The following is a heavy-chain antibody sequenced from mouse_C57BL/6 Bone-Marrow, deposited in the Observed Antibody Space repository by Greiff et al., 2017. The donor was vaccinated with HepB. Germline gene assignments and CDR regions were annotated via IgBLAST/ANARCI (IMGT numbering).Heavy chain of an antibody. CDR3: ARRGLLRYGWYFDV. CDR1: GFTFSSYG. CDR2: ISSGGSYT. D-gene: IGHD1-1*01. J-gene: IGHJ1*03. Sequence: VQLKESGGDLVKPGGSLKLSCAASGFTFSSYGMSSVRQTPDKRLEWVATISSGGSYTYYPDSVKGRFTISRDNAKNTLYLQRSSLKSEDTAMYYCARRGLLRYGWYFDVWGTGTTVTVSS. V-gene: IGHV5-6*01.